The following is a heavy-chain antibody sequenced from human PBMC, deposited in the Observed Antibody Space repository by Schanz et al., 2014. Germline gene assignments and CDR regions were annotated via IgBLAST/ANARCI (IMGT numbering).Heavy chain of an antibody. V-gene: IGHV3-30*02. J-gene: IGHJ4*02. CDR1: GFTFSSYG. CDR2: TRPDGSNK. Sequence: QVQLVESGGGVVQPGGSLRLSCAASGFTFSSYGMHWVRQAPGKGLEWVAFTRPDGSNKYYADSVKGRFTISRDNSRNTVYLQMNNVGVDDTATYYCVKTDAGWRFDYWGQGTLVIVSS. D-gene: IGHD6-19*01. CDR3: VKTDAGWRFDY.